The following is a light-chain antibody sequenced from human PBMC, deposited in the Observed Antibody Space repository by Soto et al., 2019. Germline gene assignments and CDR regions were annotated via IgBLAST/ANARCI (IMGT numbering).Light chain of an antibody. V-gene: IGKV1-12*01. CDR2: AAS. J-gene: IGKJ5*01. CDR3: QQANSFPIT. Sequence: DIQMTQSPSSVSASVGDRVTITCRASQDISNWLAWYQQKPGKAPKFLIYAASNLQSGVPSRFSGSGSGTDFTLTISSLQPEDFVTYFCQQANSFPITFGQGTRLE. CDR1: QDISNW.